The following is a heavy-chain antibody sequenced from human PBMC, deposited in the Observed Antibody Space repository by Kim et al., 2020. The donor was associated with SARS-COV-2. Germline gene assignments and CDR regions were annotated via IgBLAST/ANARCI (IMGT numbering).Heavy chain of an antibody. CDR2: IYYSGST. CDR1: GGSISSYY. Sequence: SETLSLTCTVSGGSISSYYWSWIRQPPGKGLEWIGYIYYSGSTNYNPSLKSRVTISVDTSKNQFSLKLSSVTAADTAVYYCARAIGVPIRRNYYGSGSYYYYYMDVWGKGTTVTVSS. CDR3: ARAIGVPIRRNYYGSGSYYYYYMDV. D-gene: IGHD3-10*01. J-gene: IGHJ6*03. V-gene: IGHV4-59*01.